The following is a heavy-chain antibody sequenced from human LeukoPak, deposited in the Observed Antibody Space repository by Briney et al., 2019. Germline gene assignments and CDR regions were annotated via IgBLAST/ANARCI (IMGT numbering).Heavy chain of an antibody. J-gene: IGHJ1*01. D-gene: IGHD6-19*01. CDR3: AKDLSVAGEYFQH. CDR2: ISGSGGYA. V-gene: IGHV3-23*01. Sequence: GGSLRLSCAASGFTFSSYAMSWVREAPGKGLECVSAISGSGGYAYYADSVKGRFTISRDNSKNTLFLQMNSPRAEDTAVYYCAKDLSVAGEYFQHWGQGTLVTVSS. CDR1: GFTFSSYA.